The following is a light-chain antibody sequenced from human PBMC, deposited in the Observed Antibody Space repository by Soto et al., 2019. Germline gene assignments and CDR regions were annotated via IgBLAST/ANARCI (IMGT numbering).Light chain of an antibody. CDR1: QSVSSSY. J-gene: IGKJ1*01. CDR2: GAG. V-gene: IGKV3-20*01. Sequence: EIVMTQSPDTLSLSPGGRATLSCRASQSVSSSYLAWYQQKPGRAPRLVIYGAGSRATGIPDRFSGSGYGTDFNLTINRLETEDFAVYYCQHYGSSPRTFGQGTKVDIK. CDR3: QHYGSSPRT.